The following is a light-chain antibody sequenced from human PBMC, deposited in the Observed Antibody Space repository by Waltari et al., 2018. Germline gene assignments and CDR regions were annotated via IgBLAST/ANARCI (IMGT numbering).Light chain of an antibody. V-gene: IGKV1-39*01. J-gene: IGKJ2*01. CDR3: QQSYSTPHT. Sequence: DIQMTQSPSSLSASVGDRVTITCRASKSISFYLNWYQQKPGKAPKLLIYAASSLQSGVPSRFSGSGSGTDFTLTISSLQPEDFATYSCQQSYSTPHTFGQGTKLEIK. CDR2: AAS. CDR1: KSISFY.